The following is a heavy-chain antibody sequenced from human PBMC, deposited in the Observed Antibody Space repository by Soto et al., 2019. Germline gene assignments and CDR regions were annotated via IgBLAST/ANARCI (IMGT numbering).Heavy chain of an antibody. CDR3: VKLWLARAELPP. D-gene: IGHD6-19*01. V-gene: IGHV3-23*01. CDR1: GFTFSRYG. CDR2: ITGSGDST. Sequence: EVQLSESGGGLVQPGGSLRLSCAASGFTFSRYGMSWVRQAPGKGLEWGSAITGSGDSTYYADSVKGRFTISRDSSKNTVSRPINSLRADAPAVYYCVKLWLARAELPPWGLGALVIVSS. J-gene: IGHJ5*02.